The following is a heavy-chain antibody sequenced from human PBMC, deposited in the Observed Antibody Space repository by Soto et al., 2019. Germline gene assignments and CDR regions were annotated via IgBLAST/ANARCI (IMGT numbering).Heavy chain of an antibody. CDR2: IMPVFPTP. CDR3: ARDKDRQQLGGNYYYIMDV. V-gene: IGHV1-69*12. CDR1: GGTFRTSA. Sequence: QVQLVQSGAEVKKPGSSVKVSCKTSGGTFRTSAISWVRQAPGHGREWMGGIMPVFPTPDYAQKFQGRVTITADESTSTAYMELSSLGSEDTAVYYCARDKDRQQLGGNYYYIMDVWGQGTTVTVSS. J-gene: IGHJ6*02. D-gene: IGHD3-3*02.